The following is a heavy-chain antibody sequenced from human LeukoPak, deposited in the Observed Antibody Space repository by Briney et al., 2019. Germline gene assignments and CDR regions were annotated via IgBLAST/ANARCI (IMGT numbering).Heavy chain of an antibody. CDR3: ARGPLNWNYGLDY. Sequence: SVKVSCKASGGTFSSYAISWVRQAPGQGLEWMGGIIPIFGTANCAQKFQGRVTITTDESTSTAYMELSSLRSEDTAVYYCARGPLNWNYGLDYWGQGTLVTVSS. CDR2: IIPIFGTA. V-gene: IGHV1-69*05. CDR1: GGTFSSYA. J-gene: IGHJ4*02. D-gene: IGHD1-7*01.